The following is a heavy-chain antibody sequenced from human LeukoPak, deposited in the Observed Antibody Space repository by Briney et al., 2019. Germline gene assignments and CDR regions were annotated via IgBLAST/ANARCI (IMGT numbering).Heavy chain of an antibody. CDR2: IIPIFGTA. D-gene: IGHD3-22*01. CDR1: GGTLTGQA. CDR3: ARQGMIVGNSDLDWFDP. J-gene: IGHJ5*02. V-gene: IGHV1-69*13. Sequence: ASVKVSCKASGGTLTGQAINWVRQAPGQGLEWMGGIIPIFGTANYAQKFQGRVTITADESTSTAYMELSSLRSEDTAVYYCARQGMIVGNSDLDWFDPWGQGTLVTVSS.